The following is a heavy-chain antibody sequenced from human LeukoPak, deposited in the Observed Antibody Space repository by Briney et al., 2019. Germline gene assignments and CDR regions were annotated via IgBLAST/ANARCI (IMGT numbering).Heavy chain of an antibody. CDR1: GFTFDDYA. J-gene: IGHJ4*02. CDR3: AKSPSPVYMMADY. V-gene: IGHV3-9*01. CDR2: ISWNSGSI. Sequence: GGSLRLPCAASGFTFDDYAMHWVRQAPGKGLEWVSGISWNSGSIGYADSVKGRFTISRDNAKNSLYLQMNSLRAEDTALYYCAKSPSPVYMMADYWGQGTLVTVSS. D-gene: IGHD3-16*01.